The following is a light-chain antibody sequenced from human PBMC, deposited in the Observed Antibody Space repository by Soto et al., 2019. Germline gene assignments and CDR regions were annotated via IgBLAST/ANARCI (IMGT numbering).Light chain of an antibody. Sequence: DIQMTQSPSSLSASAGDRVTITCQASQDVDKFLNWYQQKPGKAPKLLIYEASNLAKGVPSRFSGSGSGTDFTFTITSLPPEAVSTYSCQQYDFIPITFGQGTRLEIK. CDR2: EAS. J-gene: IGKJ5*01. CDR1: QDVDKF. CDR3: QQYDFIPIT. V-gene: IGKV1-33*01.